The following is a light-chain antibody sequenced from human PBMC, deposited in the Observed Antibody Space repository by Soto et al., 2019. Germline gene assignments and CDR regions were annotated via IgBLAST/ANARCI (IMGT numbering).Light chain of an antibody. CDR3: MQATQSPWT. CDR1: QSLVHNDGNTY. V-gene: IGKV2-24*01. CDR2: KVS. Sequence: DIVMTQTPLSSPVTLGQAASISCRSSQSLVHNDGNTYLRWFQQRPGQPPRLLIYKVSDRFSGGAERFSGSGAGTDFTLTISRVEDEDVGVLYCMQATQSPWTFGQGTKVEIK. J-gene: IGKJ1*01.